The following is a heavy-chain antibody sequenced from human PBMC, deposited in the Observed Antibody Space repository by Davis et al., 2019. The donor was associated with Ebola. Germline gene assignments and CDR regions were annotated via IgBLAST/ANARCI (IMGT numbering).Heavy chain of an antibody. V-gene: IGHV1-69*02. CDR3: ARGDSSWYNWFDP. Sequence: AASVKVSCKASGGTFSSYTISWVRQAPGQGLEWMGRVIPILDIANYAQKFQGRVTITADKSTSTAYMELSSLRSEDTAVYYCARGDSSWYNWFDPWGQGTLVTVSS. CDR1: GGTFSSYT. CDR2: VIPILDIA. D-gene: IGHD6-13*01. J-gene: IGHJ5*02.